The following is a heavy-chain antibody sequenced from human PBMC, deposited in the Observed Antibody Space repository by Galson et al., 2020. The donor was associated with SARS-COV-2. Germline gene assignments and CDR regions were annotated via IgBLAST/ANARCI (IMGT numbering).Heavy chain of an antibody. Sequence: GESLKISCKASGYTFTSYYMHWVRQAPGQGLEWMGIIKPSGGSTTYAQKFQGRVTMTRDTSASTVYMELSSLRSEDTAVYYCAREVSSGSYFLTGPDYWGQGTLVTVSS. J-gene: IGHJ4*02. D-gene: IGHD1-26*01. CDR3: AREVSSGSYFLTGPDY. CDR2: IKPSGGST. V-gene: IGHV1-46*01. CDR1: GYTFTSYY.